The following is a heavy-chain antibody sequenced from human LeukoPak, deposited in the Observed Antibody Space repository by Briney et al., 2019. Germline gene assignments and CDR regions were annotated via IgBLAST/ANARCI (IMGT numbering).Heavy chain of an antibody. CDR1: GGSISSSNYY. J-gene: IGHJ4*02. Sequence: SETLSLTCTVSGGSISSSNYYWNWIRQPAGKGLEWIGRIYTSGSTNYNPSLKSRVTMSVDTSKNQFSLKLSSVTAADTAVYYCARAGYYYDSSGYWGHDYWGQGTLVTVSS. D-gene: IGHD3-22*01. V-gene: IGHV4-61*02. CDR2: IYTSGST. CDR3: ARAGYYYDSSGYWGHDY.